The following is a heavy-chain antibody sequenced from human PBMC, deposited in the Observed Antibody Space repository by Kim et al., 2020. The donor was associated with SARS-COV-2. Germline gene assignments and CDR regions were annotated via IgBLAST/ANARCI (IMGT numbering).Heavy chain of an antibody. CDR2: IYYSGST. J-gene: IGHJ5*02. CDR1: GGSINSDY. Sequence: SETLSLTCTVSGGSINSDYWNWIRQSPGKGLEWIGFIYYSGSTNYNPSFTGRVNISLDTSKKLFSLRLSSVTPSDTAVYYCARGLWLDPWGQGILVTVSS. V-gene: IGHV4-59*13. CDR3: ARGLWLDP.